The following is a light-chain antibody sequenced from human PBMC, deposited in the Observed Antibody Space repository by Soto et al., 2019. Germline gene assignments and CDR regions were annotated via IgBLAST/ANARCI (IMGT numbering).Light chain of an antibody. Sequence: SYELTQPPSVSVAPGKTARITCGGNNIGSKSVHWYQQKPGQAPVLVIYYDSDRPSGIPERFSGSNSGITATLTISRVEAGDEADYYCQVWDSSSDRGVFGGGTKLTVL. CDR2: YDS. J-gene: IGLJ2*01. CDR3: QVWDSSSDRGV. V-gene: IGLV3-21*04. CDR1: NIGSKS.